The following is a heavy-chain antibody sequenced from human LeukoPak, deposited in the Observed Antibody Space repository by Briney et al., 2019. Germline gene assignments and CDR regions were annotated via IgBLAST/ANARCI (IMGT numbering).Heavy chain of an antibody. J-gene: IGHJ4*02. Sequence: GESLKISCKGSGYSFTSYYMHWVRQAPGQGLEWMGIINPSGGSTSYAQKFQGRVTMTRDMSTSTVYMELSSLRSEDTAVYYCARARRPDRWRGLDYWGQGTLVTVSS. CDR1: GYSFTSYY. CDR2: INPSGGST. V-gene: IGHV1-46*01. CDR3: ARARRPDRWRGLDY. D-gene: IGHD5-24*01.